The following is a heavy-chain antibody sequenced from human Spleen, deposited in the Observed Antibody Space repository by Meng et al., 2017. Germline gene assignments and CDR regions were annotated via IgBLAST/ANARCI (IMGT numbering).Heavy chain of an antibody. D-gene: IGHD6-25*01. J-gene: IGHJ4*02. V-gene: IGHV1-69*08. Sequence: QVQVVQSGAEVKKPGSSVKVSCKASGGTFSSYTISWVRQAPGQGLEWMGRIIPILGIANYAQKFQGRVTITADKSTSTAYMELSSLRSEDTAVYYCARDSRLRSFDYWGQGTLVTVSS. CDR2: IIPILGIA. CDR1: GGTFSSYT. CDR3: ARDSRLRSFDY.